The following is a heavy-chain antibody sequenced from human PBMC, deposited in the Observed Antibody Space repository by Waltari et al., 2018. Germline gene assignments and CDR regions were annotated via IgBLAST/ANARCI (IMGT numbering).Heavy chain of an antibody. V-gene: IGHV4-4*07. Sequence: QVQLQESGPGLVKPSETLSLTCTVSGGSISSYYWSWIRQPAGKGLEWIGRIYTSGSTNYNPALKSRVTMSVDTSKNQFSVKLSSVTAADTAVYYCARGLGIAAAGTRVAFDIWGQGTMVTVSS. CDR3: ARGLGIAAAGTRVAFDI. CDR1: GGSISSYY. D-gene: IGHD6-13*01. CDR2: IYTSGST. J-gene: IGHJ3*02.